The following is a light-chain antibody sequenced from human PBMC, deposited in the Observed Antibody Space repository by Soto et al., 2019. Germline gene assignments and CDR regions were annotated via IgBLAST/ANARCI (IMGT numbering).Light chain of an antibody. Sequence: DIQMTQSPSTLSASVGDRVTITCRASQSISSWLAWYQQKPGKAPKVLIYDASSLESGVPSRFSGSGSGIEFSLTISSLQPDDFATYYCQQYNHYWTFGQGTRVEIK. V-gene: IGKV1-5*01. CDR1: QSISSW. CDR3: QQYNHYWT. CDR2: DAS. J-gene: IGKJ1*01.